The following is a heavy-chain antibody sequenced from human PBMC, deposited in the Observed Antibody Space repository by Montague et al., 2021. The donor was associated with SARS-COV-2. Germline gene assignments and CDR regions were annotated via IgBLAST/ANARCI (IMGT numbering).Heavy chain of an antibody. V-gene: IGHV4-39*01. CDR1: GGSISSSSYY. CDR3: ARADAGDWYFDL. J-gene: IGHJ2*01. Sequence: SETLSLTCTVSGGSISSSSYYWGWIRQPPGKGPEWIGCIYYSGTTFYNPSLRSRVTMSVDTSKSQFSLRLSSVTAADTAVSYCARADAGDWYFDLWGRGTLVTVSS. D-gene: IGHD1-1*01. CDR2: IYYSGTT.